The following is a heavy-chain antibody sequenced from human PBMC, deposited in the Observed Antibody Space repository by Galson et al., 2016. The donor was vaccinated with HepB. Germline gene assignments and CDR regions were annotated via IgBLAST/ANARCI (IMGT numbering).Heavy chain of an antibody. CDR3: ARGYFWVLAVAGWYFDL. CDR1: GGSFGNYY. Sequence: ETLSLTCAVSGGSFGNYYWSWIRQSPEKGLEWIGEINHGGSTNYNPSLKSRVAISVDTSRKQFFLKVTSVTAADTAVYSCARGYFWVLAVAGWYFDLWGRGTLVTVSS. CDR2: INHGGST. D-gene: IGHD6-19*01. V-gene: IGHV4-34*01. J-gene: IGHJ2*01.